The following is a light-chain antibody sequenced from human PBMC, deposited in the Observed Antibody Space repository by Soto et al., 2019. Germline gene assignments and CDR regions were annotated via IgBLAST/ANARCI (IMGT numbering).Light chain of an antibody. CDR3: LQTYTAPAT. Sequence: DIQMIQSPSSLYATVGDRVTITCRASQNIDNCLSWYQQKPGKAPKLLIYAASSLHSGVPSRFSGSGSGTDLTLTISSPQCDDLATYYCLQTYTAPATFGQGTRVEIK. CDR2: AAS. CDR1: QNIDNC. J-gene: IGKJ1*01. V-gene: IGKV1-39*01.